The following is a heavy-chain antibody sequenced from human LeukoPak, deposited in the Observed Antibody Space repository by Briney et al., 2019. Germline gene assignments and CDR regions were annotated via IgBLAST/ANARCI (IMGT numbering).Heavy chain of an antibody. D-gene: IGHD6-19*01. Sequence: GGSLRLSCAASGFTFSSYGIHWVRQAPGKGLEWVAFIRYDGSNKYYADSVKGRFTISRDNSKNTLYLQMNSLRAEDTAVYYCAKDRSIAVAGTMFDYWGQGTLVTVSS. V-gene: IGHV3-30*02. CDR3: AKDRSIAVAGTMFDY. CDR1: GFTFSSYG. J-gene: IGHJ4*02. CDR2: IRYDGSNK.